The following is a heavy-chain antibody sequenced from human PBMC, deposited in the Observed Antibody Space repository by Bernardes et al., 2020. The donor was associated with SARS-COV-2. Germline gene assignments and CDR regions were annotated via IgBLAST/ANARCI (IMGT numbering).Heavy chain of an antibody. D-gene: IGHD3-10*01. CDR1: GGSISRSSSY. J-gene: IGHJ5*02. V-gene: IGHV4-39*01. Sequence: SETLSLTCTVSGGSISRSSSYWGWLRQPPGKGLAWLGSIYYSGSTYYNPSLKSRVTISVDTSKNQFSLKLSPVTAADTAVYYCARHRNIRGPRWFDPWGQGTLVTVSS. CDR2: IYYSGST. CDR3: ARHRNIRGPRWFDP.